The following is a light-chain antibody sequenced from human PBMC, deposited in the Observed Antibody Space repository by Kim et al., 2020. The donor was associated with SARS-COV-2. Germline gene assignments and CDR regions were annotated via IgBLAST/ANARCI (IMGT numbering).Light chain of an antibody. CDR1: ALRQQF. Sequence: PGQTARITCSGEALRQQFGYWYQQRPGRAPILVLYRDKERPSWIPERFSGSRSGTTLTLTITGVQTEDEADYFCQSADISGTSWIFGGGTQLTVL. CDR2: RDK. V-gene: IGLV3-25*03. CDR3: QSADISGTSWI. J-gene: IGLJ2*01.